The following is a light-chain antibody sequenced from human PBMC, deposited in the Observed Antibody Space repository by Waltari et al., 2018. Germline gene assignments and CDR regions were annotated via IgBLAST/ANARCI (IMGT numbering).Light chain of an antibody. V-gene: IGLV1-51*02. CDR3: GTWDSSLSGAV. CDR2: EDS. J-gene: IGLJ7*01. Sequence: QSVLTQPPSVSAAPGQRVTISCSGGHSNIGNNYVSWYRQFPGTAPKLLIYEDSERPSGVPGRSPGSNSGTSATLDITGLQAGDEADYYCGTWDSSLSGAVFGGGTHLTVL. CDR1: HSNIGNNY.